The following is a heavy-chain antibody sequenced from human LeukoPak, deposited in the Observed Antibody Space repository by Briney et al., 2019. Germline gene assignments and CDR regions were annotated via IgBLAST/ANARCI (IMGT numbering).Heavy chain of an antibody. J-gene: IGHJ4*02. V-gene: IGHV3-23*01. Sequence: TGGSLRLSCVASGFSFNNYAMNWVRQAPGKGLEWVSLIIGSSGSTFYADSVKGRFTTSRDKSKNTLYLQMNSLRAEDTAVYYCAKGAYDYIEIAYFDYWGQGSLVTVSS. CDR2: IIGSSGST. CDR3: AKGAYDYIEIAYFDY. CDR1: GFSFNNYA. D-gene: IGHD5-12*01.